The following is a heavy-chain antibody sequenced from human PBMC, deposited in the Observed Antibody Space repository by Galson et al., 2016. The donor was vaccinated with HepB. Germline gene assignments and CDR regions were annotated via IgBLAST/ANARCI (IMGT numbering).Heavy chain of an antibody. V-gene: IGHV2-70*01. D-gene: IGHD3-22*01. CDR2: IDWDDDK. Sequence: PALVKPTQTLTLTCTFSGFSLSPSGMCVTWIRQPPGKALEWLAVIDWDDDKYYSTSLRTMLTIPKGTSKNQVVLTMTNMDPVDTATYYCARICDYYDHSGPILDSWGQGILVTVSS. CDR1: GFSLSPSGMC. J-gene: IGHJ4*02. CDR3: ARICDYYDHSGPILDS.